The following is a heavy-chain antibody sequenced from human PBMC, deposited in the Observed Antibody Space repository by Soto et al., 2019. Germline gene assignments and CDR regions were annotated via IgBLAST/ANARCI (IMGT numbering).Heavy chain of an antibody. V-gene: IGHV1-69*13. CDR1: GDTFSSYP. CDR3: ARGGYRGYDFLLDA. Sequence: GASVKVSCKASGDTFSSYPISWVRQAPGQGLEWMGGIIPILDTANYAQKIQGRVTITADESTSTAYMELSGLRSEDTAVYYCARGGYRGYDFLLDAWGQGTTVTVSS. CDR2: IIPILDTA. J-gene: IGHJ6*02. D-gene: IGHD5-12*01.